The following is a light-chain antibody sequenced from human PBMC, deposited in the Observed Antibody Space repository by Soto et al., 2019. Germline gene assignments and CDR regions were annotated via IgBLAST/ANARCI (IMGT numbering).Light chain of an antibody. CDR1: QSVSNNY. CDR2: GSS. CDR3: PQYGSPPPYT. V-gene: IGKV3-20*01. J-gene: IGKJ2*01. Sequence: EVVLTQSPGTLSLSPGERATLSCRASQSVSNNYLAWYQQKPGQGPRLLIFGSSDRATGIPDRFSGSGSGTDFTLTISRLEPEDFAVYYCPQYGSPPPYTFGQVTKLENK.